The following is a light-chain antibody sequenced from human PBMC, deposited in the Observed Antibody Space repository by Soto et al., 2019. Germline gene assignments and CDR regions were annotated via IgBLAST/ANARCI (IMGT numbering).Light chain of an antibody. Sequence: QSALTQPASVSGSPGQSITVSCTGTSSDVGSYNLVSWYQQHPGKAPKLMIYEGSQRPSGISRRFSGSKSGNTASLTISGLQAEDEADYYCCSYAGGSPPYVFGTGTKLTVL. CDR3: CSYAGGSPPYV. V-gene: IGLV2-23*01. CDR2: EGS. J-gene: IGLJ1*01. CDR1: SSDVGSYNL.